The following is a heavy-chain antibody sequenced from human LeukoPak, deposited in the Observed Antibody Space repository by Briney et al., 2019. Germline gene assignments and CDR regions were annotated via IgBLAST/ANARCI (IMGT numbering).Heavy chain of an antibody. CDR2: IYYSGNT. Sequence: SETLSLTCTASGGCISSYYWSWIRQPPGKGLEWIGYIYYSGNTNYNPSLKSRVTISVDTSKNQFSLKLSSVTAADTAVYYCARSGALTGYLYWGQGTLVTVSS. J-gene: IGHJ4*02. CDR3: ARSGALTGYLY. CDR1: GGCISSYY. V-gene: IGHV4-59*01. D-gene: IGHD3-9*01.